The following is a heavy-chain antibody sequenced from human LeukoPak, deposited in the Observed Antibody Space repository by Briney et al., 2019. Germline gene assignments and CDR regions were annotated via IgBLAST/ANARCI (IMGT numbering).Heavy chain of an antibody. D-gene: IGHD3-9*01. J-gene: IGHJ4*02. CDR3: AGTYYDILTGYNPYFDY. CDR1: GFTCTTKS. Sequence: GGYLRLSGAASGFTCTTKSMNWVRQAPGKGLKWVSSITSSSTSFSYAYSVKGRFTIPRDNDKNSLYLQMNSLRAEDTAVYYCAGTYYDILTGYNPYFDYWGQGTLVTVSS. CDR2: ITSSSTSF. V-gene: IGHV3-21*01.